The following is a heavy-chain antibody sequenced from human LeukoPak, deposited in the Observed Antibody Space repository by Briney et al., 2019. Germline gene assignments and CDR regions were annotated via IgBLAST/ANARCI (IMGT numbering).Heavy chain of an antibody. V-gene: IGHV4-34*01. Sequence: SETLSLTCAVYGGSFSGYYWSWIRQPPGKGLEWIGEINHSGSTNYNPSLKSRVTISVDTSKNKFSLKLSSVTAADTAVYYCARGAETGYSSSWYVPLLWGQGTLVTVSS. J-gene: IGHJ4*02. CDR1: GGSFSGYY. CDR2: INHSGST. CDR3: ARGAETGYSSSWYVPLL. D-gene: IGHD6-13*01.